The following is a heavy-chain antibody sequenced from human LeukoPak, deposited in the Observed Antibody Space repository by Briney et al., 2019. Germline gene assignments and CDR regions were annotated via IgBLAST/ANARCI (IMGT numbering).Heavy chain of an antibody. CDR3: AKAPPYYYDSSGYGGGAFDI. D-gene: IGHD3-22*01. CDR1: GFTLSSYA. Sequence: GGSLRLSCAASGFTLSSYAMSWVGQAPGKGLERVAAMIGSSGNTYYAHPVKGRFTISSDNSKNTLSVQMNSLRVEDTAVYYCAKAPPYYYDSSGYGGGAFDIWGQGTMVTVSS. J-gene: IGHJ3*02. V-gene: IGHV3-23*01. CDR2: MIGSSGNT.